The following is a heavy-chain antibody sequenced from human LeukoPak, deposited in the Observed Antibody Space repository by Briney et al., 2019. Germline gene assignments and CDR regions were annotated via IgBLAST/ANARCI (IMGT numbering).Heavy chain of an antibody. CDR1: GFTVSSNY. V-gene: IGHV3-53*04. Sequence: SGGSLRLSCAASGFTVSSNYMSWVRQAPGKGLEWVSVIYSGGSTYYADSVKGRFTISRHNSKNTLYLQMNSLRAEDTAVYYCARAVAVADRAGPVFDYWGQGTLVTVSS. J-gene: IGHJ4*02. D-gene: IGHD6-19*01. CDR3: ARAVAVADRAGPVFDY. CDR2: IYSGGST.